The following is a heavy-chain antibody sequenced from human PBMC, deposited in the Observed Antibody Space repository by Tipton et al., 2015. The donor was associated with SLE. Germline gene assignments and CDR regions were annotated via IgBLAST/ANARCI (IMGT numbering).Heavy chain of an antibody. CDR2: INHSGGT. D-gene: IGHD3/OR15-3a*01. J-gene: IGHJ6*03. Sequence: TLSLTCTVSGYSISSGFYWSWIRQPPGKGLEWIGEINHSGGTDYNPSLKSRVTMSVDTSKNQFSLKLRSVTAADTAVYYCARAPGLDRDYSYYYYMDVWGKGTTVTVSS. CDR3: ARAPGLDRDYSYYYYMDV. CDR1: GYSISSGFY. V-gene: IGHV4-38-2*02.